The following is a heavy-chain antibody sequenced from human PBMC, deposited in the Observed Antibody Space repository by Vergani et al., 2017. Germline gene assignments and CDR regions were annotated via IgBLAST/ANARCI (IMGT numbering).Heavy chain of an antibody. CDR3: ARGRRGSSSG. CDR1: GGSFSGYY. V-gene: IGHV4-34*01. Sequence: QVQLQQWGAGLLKPSETLSLTCAVYGGSFSGYYWSWIRQPPGKGLEWIGEINHSGSTNYNPSLKSRVTISVDTSKNQFSLKLSSVTAADTAVYYCARGRRGSSSGWGQGTLVTLSS. D-gene: IGHD6-6*01. J-gene: IGHJ4*02. CDR2: INHSGST.